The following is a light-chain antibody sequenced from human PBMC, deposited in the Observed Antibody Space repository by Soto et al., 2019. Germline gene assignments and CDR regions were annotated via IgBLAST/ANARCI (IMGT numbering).Light chain of an antibody. CDR2: WAS. Sequence: DIVMTQSPDSLAVSLGETATINCKSSQSVLYSSNNKNFLAWYQQKPGQTPKLLIYWASTRQSGVPDRFSGSGSGTDFTLTISSLQAEDVAVYYCQQYYSTLWTFGQGTKVEIK. V-gene: IGKV4-1*01. J-gene: IGKJ1*01. CDR1: QSVLYSSNNKNF. CDR3: QQYYSTLWT.